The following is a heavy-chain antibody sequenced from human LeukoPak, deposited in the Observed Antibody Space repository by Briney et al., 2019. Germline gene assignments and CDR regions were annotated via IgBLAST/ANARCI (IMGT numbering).Heavy chain of an antibody. CDR2: ISGSGGST. Sequence: SGGSLRLSCAASGFTFSSYAISWVRQAPGKGLEWVSAISGSGGSTYYADSVKGRFTISRDNSKNTLYLQMNSLRAEDTAVYYCAFRPYSSSWYFGYWGQGTLVTVSS. J-gene: IGHJ4*02. CDR3: AFRPYSSSWYFGY. CDR1: GFTFSSYA. V-gene: IGHV3-23*01. D-gene: IGHD6-13*01.